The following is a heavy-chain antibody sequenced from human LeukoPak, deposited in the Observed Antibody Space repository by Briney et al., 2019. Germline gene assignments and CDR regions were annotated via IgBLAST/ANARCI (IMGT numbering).Heavy chain of an antibody. CDR3: ARVGLGELTLFDY. D-gene: IGHD1-26*01. CDR2: IYYSGGT. CDR1: GGSISSSSYY. V-gene: IGHV4-39*07. Sequence: PSETLSLTCTVSGGSISSSSYYWGWIRQPPGKGLEWIGSIYYSGGTYYNPSLKSRVTISVDTSKNQFSLKLSSVTAADTAVYYCARVGLGELTLFDYWGQGTLVTVSS. J-gene: IGHJ4*02.